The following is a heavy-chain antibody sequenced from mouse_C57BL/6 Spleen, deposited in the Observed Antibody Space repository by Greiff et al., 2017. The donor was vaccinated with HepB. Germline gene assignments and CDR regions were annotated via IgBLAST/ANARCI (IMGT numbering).Heavy chain of an antibody. Sequence: EVKLMESGGGLVKPGGSLKLSCAASGFTFSSYAMSWVRQTPEKRLEWVATISDGGSYTYYPDNVKGRFTISRDNAKNNLYLQMSHLKSEDTAMYYCARDYSKRFDYWGQGTTLTVSS. CDR1: GFTFSSYA. J-gene: IGHJ2*01. D-gene: IGHD2-5*01. CDR2: ISDGGSYT. V-gene: IGHV5-4*01. CDR3: ARDYSKRFDY.